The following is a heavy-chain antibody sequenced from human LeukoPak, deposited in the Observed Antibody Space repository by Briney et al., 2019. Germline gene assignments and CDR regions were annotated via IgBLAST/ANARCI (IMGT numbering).Heavy chain of an antibody. J-gene: IGHJ4*02. D-gene: IGHD4-17*01. Sequence: GGSLRLSCAASGFTFSSYAMNWVRQAPGKGPEWVSVISGSDGRTFYADSVKGRFTISRDNSKNTLYLQMNSLRAEDTALYYCAKCREDFGDSVIDYWGQGTLVSVSS. CDR2: ISGSDGRT. CDR1: GFTFSSYA. V-gene: IGHV3-23*01. CDR3: AKCREDFGDSVIDY.